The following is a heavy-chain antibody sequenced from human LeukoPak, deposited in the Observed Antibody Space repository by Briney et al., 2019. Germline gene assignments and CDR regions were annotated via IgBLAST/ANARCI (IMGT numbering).Heavy chain of an antibody. D-gene: IGHD3-16*02. Sequence: GGSLRLSCAASGFTFSSYEMNWVRQAPGKGLEWVSYISSSGSTIYYADSVKGRFTISRDNAKNSLYLQMNSLRAEDTAVYYCARGLLRLGELSPQTQRPNYFDYWGQGTLVTVSS. J-gene: IGHJ4*02. CDR3: ARGLLRLGELSPQTQRPNYFDY. CDR1: GFTFSSYE. V-gene: IGHV3-48*03. CDR2: ISSSGSTI.